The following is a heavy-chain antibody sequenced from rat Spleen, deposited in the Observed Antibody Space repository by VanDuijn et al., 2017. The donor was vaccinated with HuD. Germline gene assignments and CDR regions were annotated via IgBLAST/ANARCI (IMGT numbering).Heavy chain of an antibody. Sequence: EVQLVESGGGLVKPGRSIKLPWEAQGFIFRNNDLPWVPQAPKKGREGVEYISPSGVTYYRDSVRGRFNISRDDAKSSLYLQMDSLRSGDTATYYCARHGYNSYFDYWGQGVMVTVSS. CDR1: GFIFRNND. CDR3: ARHGYNSYFDY. CDR2: ISPSGVT. D-gene: IGHD1-9*01. J-gene: IGHJ2*01. V-gene: IGHV5-25*01.